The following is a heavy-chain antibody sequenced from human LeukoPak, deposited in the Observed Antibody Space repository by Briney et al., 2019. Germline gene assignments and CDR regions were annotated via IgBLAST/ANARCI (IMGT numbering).Heavy chain of an antibody. J-gene: IGHJ4*02. V-gene: IGHV3-11*04. CDR2: ISSISSTM. CDR3: ARCGDGLPCDFDY. D-gene: IGHD3-10*01. Sequence: PGGSLRLSCAASKFTFSDYYMSWIRQAPGKGLEWVSYISSISSTMYYADSVKGRFTISRDNTKNSLYLQMNSLRAEDTAIYYCARCGDGLPCDFDYWGQGTLVTVSS. CDR1: KFTFSDYY.